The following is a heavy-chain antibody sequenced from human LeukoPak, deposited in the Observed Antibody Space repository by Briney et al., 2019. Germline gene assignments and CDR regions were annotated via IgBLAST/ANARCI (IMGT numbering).Heavy chain of an antibody. D-gene: IGHD3-10*01. CDR1: GYTFTGYY. CDR3: ARVAKTMVRGVITYYYYYYMDV. Sequence: GASVKVSCKASGYTFTGYYVHWVRQAPGQGLEWMGWINPKSGGTNYAQRFQGRATMTRDTSISTAYMELSRLRSDDTAVYYCARVAKTMVRGVITYYYYYYMDVWGKGTTVTISS. V-gene: IGHV1-2*02. CDR2: INPKSGGT. J-gene: IGHJ6*03.